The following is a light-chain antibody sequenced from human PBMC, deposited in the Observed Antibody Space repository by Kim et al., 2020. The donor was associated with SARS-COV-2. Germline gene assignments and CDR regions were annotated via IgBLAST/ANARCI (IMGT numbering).Light chain of an antibody. Sequence: DIQMTQSPPSLSASVGDRVTITCLVSQDISKYVNWYQQQSGKAPKIIISEASNLETGVPSRFSGSGSGTDFTLTISSLQPEDFATYFCQQFDNLPHTFGQGTKLEI. CDR3: QQFDNLPHT. CDR1: QDISKY. CDR2: EAS. V-gene: IGKV1-33*01. J-gene: IGKJ2*01.